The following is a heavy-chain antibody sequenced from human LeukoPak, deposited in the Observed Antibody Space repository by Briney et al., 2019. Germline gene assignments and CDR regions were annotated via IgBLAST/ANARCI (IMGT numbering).Heavy chain of an antibody. Sequence: ASVKVSCKASGYTFTGYYMHWVRQAPGQGLEWMGWINPNSGGTNYAQKFQGRVTMTRDTSISTAYMELSRLRSDDTAVYYCARELGAAWRGWFDPWGQGTLVTVSS. CDR3: ARELGAAWRGWFDP. D-gene: IGHD6-13*01. CDR2: INPNSGGT. J-gene: IGHJ5*02. V-gene: IGHV1-2*02. CDR1: GYTFTGYY.